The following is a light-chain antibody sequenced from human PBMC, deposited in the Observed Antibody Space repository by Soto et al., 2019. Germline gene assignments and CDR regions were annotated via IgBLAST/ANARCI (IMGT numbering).Light chain of an antibody. CDR3: QQYSRPPFT. Sequence: EIVLTQSPGTLSLSPGEIATLSCRASQTVSSNFLAWFQQNPGQAPRLLVDGASNRATGIPDRFSGSGSGTDFTLTISSVEPEDFAVYYCQQYSRPPFTFGPGTTLEIK. CDR2: GAS. CDR1: QTVSSNF. J-gene: IGKJ3*01. V-gene: IGKV3-20*01.